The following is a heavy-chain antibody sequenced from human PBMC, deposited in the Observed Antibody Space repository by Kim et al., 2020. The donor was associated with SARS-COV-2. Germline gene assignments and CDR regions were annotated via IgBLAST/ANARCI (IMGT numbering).Heavy chain of an antibody. Sequence: GGSLRLSCAASGINFSDYYMSWIRQAPGKGLEWISYISSSGSYTKYADSLKGRFTISRDNAENSLYLEMNSLRAKDTAVYYCARVAVGASSWHYFDSWGQGTLVTVSS. CDR1: GINFSDYY. CDR3: ARVAVGASSWHYFDS. D-gene: IGHD6-13*01. V-gene: IGHV3-11*05. CDR2: ISSSGSYT. J-gene: IGHJ4*02.